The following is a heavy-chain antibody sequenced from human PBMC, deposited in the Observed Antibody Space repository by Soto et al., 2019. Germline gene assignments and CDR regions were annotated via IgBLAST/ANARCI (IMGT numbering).Heavy chain of an antibody. V-gene: IGHV3-48*02. CDR1: GFTFSTYT. D-gene: IGHD5-12*01. J-gene: IGHJ4*02. Sequence: GGSLRLSCAASGFTFSTYTMNWVRQAPGKGLEWVSLISSVSSTIYYAGSVEGRFTISRDNAKNSLYLQMNSLRDDDTAVYYCARSSNSGNDEYNFDYWGKGTLVTVSS. CDR3: ARSSNSGNDEYNFDY. CDR2: ISSVSSTI.